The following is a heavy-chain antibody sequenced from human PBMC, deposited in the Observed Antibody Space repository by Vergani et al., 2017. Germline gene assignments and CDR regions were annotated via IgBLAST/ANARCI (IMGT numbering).Heavy chain of an antibody. J-gene: IGHJ4*02. CDR2: INAGNGNT. CDR1: GYTFTSYA. CDR3: ARSDAVAYPFDY. Sequence: QVQLVQSGAEVKKPGASVKVSCKASGYTFTSYAMHWVRQAPGQRLEWMGCINAGNGNTKYSQKFQGRVTITRDTSASTAYMELSILRSEDTAVYYCARSDAVAYPFDYWGQGTLVTVSS. V-gene: IGHV1-3*01. D-gene: IGHD6-19*01.